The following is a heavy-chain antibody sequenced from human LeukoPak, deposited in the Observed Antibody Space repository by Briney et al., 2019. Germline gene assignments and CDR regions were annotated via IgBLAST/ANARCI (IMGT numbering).Heavy chain of an antibody. Sequence: SETLSLTCTVSGGSISSYYWSWIRQPAGKGLEWIGRIYTSGSTNYNPSLKSRVTMSVDTSKNQFSLKLSSVTAADTAVYYCARDLWGSSSVEFDYWGQGTLVTVSS. J-gene: IGHJ4*02. CDR3: ARDLWGSSSVEFDY. CDR1: GGSISSYY. D-gene: IGHD6-13*01. CDR2: IYTSGST. V-gene: IGHV4-4*07.